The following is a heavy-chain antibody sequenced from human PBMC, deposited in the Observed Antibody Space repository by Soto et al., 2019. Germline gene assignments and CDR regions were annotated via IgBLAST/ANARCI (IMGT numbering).Heavy chain of an antibody. D-gene: IGHD1-1*01. CDR1: DSSIKSYY. CDR2: IYYSGST. V-gene: IGHV4-59*01. Sequence: SETLALTFTVSDSSIKSYYWSWIRQPPGKGLEWIGYIYYSGSTNYHPSLKSRVTISVDTSKNQFSLKLSSVTAADTAVYYCAGTTGTPGFVSYWGQGTLVTVSS. CDR3: AGTTGTPGFVSY. J-gene: IGHJ4*02.